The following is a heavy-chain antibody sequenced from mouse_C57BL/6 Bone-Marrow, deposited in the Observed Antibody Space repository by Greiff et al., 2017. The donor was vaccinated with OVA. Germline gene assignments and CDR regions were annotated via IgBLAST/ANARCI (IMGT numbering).Heavy chain of an antibody. CDR1: GYTFTSYW. Sequence: QVQLKQPGAELVKPGASVKVSCKASGYTFTSYWMHWVKQRPGQGLEWIGRIHPSDSDTNYNQKFKGKATLTVDKSSSTAYMTLSSLTSEDSAVYSCAISLYYGYDGGFAYWGQGTLVTVSA. V-gene: IGHV1-74*01. J-gene: IGHJ3*01. D-gene: IGHD2-2*01. CDR2: IHPSDSDT. CDR3: AISLYYGYDGGFAY.